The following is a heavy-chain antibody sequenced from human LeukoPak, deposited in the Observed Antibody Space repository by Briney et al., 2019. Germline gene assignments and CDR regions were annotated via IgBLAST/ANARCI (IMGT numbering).Heavy chain of an antibody. CDR1: GYPITAGYY. V-gene: IGHV4-38-2*02. D-gene: IGHD3-22*01. CDR3: ARGDYYDSSGYQSPSFDY. J-gene: IGHJ4*02. CDR2: IFRTGHT. Sequence: SETLSLTCTVSGYPITAGYYWGWIRQAPGKGLEWLGSIFRTGHTYDNPSLKSPVTLSVDTSKNQFSLKLSSVTAADTAVYYCARGDYYDSSGYQSPSFDYWGQGTLVTVSS.